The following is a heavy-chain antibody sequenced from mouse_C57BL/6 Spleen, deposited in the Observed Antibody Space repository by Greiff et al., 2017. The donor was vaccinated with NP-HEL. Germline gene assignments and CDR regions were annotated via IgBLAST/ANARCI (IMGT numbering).Heavy chain of an antibody. CDR1: GFTFSSYG. V-gene: IGHV5-6*01. CDR2: ISSGGSYT. D-gene: IGHD4-1*01. Sequence: EVQRVESGGDLVKPGGSLKLSCAASGFTFSSYGMSWVRQTPDKRLEWVATISSGGSYTYYPDSVKGRFTISRDNAKNTLYLQMSSLKSEDTAMYSCARRELCWYFDVWGTGTTVTVSS. J-gene: IGHJ1*03. CDR3: ARRELCWYFDV.